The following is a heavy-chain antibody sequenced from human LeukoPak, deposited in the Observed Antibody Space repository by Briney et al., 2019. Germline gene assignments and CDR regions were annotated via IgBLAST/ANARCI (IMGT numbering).Heavy chain of an antibody. J-gene: IGHJ4*02. CDR3: ARGHYGSGSYYQARYYFDY. Sequence: SEPLSLTCAVYGGSFSGYYWSWIRPPPGKGLEWIGEINHSGSTNYNPSLKSRVTISVDTSKNQFSLKLSSVTAADTAVYYCARGHYGSGSYYQARYYFDYWGQGTLVTVSS. CDR1: GGSFSGYY. CDR2: INHSGST. V-gene: IGHV4-34*01. D-gene: IGHD3-10*01.